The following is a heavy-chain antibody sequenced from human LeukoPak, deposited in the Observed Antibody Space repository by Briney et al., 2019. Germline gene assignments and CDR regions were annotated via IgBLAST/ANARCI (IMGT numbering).Heavy chain of an antibody. CDR3: ASRATVSTWAYYYYYMDV. J-gene: IGHJ6*03. CDR2: INSDGSTT. CDR1: GFTFSGYW. Sequence: PGGPLRLSCAASGFTFSGYWMHWVRQAPGKGLVWISRINSDGSTTNYAGSVKGRFTISRDNAKKTLYLQMNSLRAEDTAVYYCASRATVSTWAYYYYYMDVWGRGTTVTVSS. D-gene: IGHD4-17*01. V-gene: IGHV3-74*01.